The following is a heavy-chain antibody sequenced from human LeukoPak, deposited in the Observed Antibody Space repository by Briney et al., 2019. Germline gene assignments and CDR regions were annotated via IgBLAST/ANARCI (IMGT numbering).Heavy chain of an antibody. D-gene: IGHD6-13*01. CDR3: ARNSSSWYRTSDFEY. J-gene: IGHJ4*02. V-gene: IGHV3-21*01. CDR1: GFTFSSYS. Sequence: PGGSLRLSCAASGFTFSSYSMNWVRQAPGKGLEWVSSISSSSSYIYYTNSVKGRFTISRDNAKNSLYLQMNSLRAEDTAVYYCARNSSSWYRTSDFEYWGQGTLVTVSS. CDR2: ISSSSSYI.